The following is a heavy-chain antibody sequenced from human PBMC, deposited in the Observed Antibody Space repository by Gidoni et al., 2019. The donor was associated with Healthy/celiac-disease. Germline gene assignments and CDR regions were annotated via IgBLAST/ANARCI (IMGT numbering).Heavy chain of an antibody. D-gene: IGHD3-22*01. Sequence: EVQLVESGGGLIQPGGSLRLPYAASGFTVSSNYMSWVRLAPGKGLEGVSVLYRGGRTYYADSVKGRFTISRDNSKNTLYLQMNSLIAEDTAVYYCARDRVVEGYYYDSSGLDYWGQGTLVTVSS. CDR2: LYRGGRT. J-gene: IGHJ4*02. CDR1: GFTVSSNY. V-gene: IGHV3-53*01. CDR3: ARDRVVEGYYYDSSGLDY.